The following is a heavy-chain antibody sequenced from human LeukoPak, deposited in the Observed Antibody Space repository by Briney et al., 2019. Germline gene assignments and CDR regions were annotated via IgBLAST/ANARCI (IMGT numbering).Heavy chain of an antibody. J-gene: IGHJ4*02. CDR2: INPNRGER. CDR3: TRDLLGFATTPLSD. D-gene: IGHD4-17*01. Sequence: ASVRVSCKASGYTFTNYYMHWVRQAPGHGLEWMGWINPNRGERNYAQKFQGRVTMTRDTSISTAFMELTRLSSDDTAVYYCTRDLLGFATTPLSDWGQGTLVTVSS. CDR1: GYTFTNYY. V-gene: IGHV1-2*02.